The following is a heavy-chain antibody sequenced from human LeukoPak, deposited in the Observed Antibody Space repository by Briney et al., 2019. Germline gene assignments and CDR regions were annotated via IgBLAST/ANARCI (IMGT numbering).Heavy chain of an antibody. CDR2: IRSKANSYAT. Sequence: GGSLRLSCAASGFTFSGSAMHCVLQASGKGLEWVGRIRSKANSYATAYAASVKGRFTISRDDSKNTAYLQMNSLKTEDTAVYYCTVIPATGYWGQGTLVTVSS. CDR1: GFTFSGSA. V-gene: IGHV3-73*01. CDR3: TVIPATGY. J-gene: IGHJ4*02. D-gene: IGHD2-2*01.